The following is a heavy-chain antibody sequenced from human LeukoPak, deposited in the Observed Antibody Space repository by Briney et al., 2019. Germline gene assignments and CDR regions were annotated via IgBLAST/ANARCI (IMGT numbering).Heavy chain of an antibody. CDR1: GFTFGTYW. Sequence: GGSLRLSCAASGFTFGTYWMSWVRQAPGKGLEWVANIKQDGSEKYYLDSVTGRFTISRDNAKNSLYLQMNSLRAEDTAVYYCARILSGTFNYWGQGTLVTVSS. CDR2: IKQDGSEK. V-gene: IGHV3-7*01. CDR3: ARILSGTFNY. J-gene: IGHJ4*02. D-gene: IGHD3-9*01.